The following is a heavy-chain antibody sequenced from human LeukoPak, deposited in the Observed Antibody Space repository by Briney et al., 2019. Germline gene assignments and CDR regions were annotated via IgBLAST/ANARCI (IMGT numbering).Heavy chain of an antibody. J-gene: IGHJ6*02. Sequence: GGSLRLSCAASGFTFSSYDMHWVRQAPGKGLEWVSAISGSGGSTYYADSVKGRFTISRDNSKNTLYLQMNSLRAEDTAVYYCAKAEAYYDFWSGLSYYYYGMDVWGQGTTVTVSS. CDR1: GFTFSSYD. V-gene: IGHV3-23*01. CDR3: AKAEAYYDFWSGLSYYYYGMDV. D-gene: IGHD3-3*01. CDR2: ISGSGGST.